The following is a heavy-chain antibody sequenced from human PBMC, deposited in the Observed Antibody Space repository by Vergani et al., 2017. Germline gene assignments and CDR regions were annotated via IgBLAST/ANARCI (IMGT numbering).Heavy chain of an antibody. J-gene: IGHJ4*02. Sequence: QVQLVQSGAEVQKPGSSVKVSCKASGGTFSSYAISWVRQAPGQGLEWMGGIIPIFGTANYAQKFQGRVTITADESTSTAYMELSSLRSADTAVYYCARDLSGIAVVRGFDYWGQGTLVTVSS. V-gene: IGHV1-69*01. CDR1: GGTFSSYA. CDR2: IIPIFGTA. D-gene: IGHD6-19*01. CDR3: ARDLSGIAVVRGFDY.